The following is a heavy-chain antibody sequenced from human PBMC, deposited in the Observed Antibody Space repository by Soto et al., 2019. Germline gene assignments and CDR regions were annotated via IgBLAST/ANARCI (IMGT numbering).Heavy chain of an antibody. D-gene: IGHD5-12*01. Sequence: GGSLRLSCSASGFTFSSYAMHWVRQAPGKGLEYVSAISSNGGSTYYADSVKGRFTISRDNSKNTLYLQMSSLRAEDTAVYHCVKGGNIVATIGDYWGQGTLVTVSS. V-gene: IGHV3-64D*06. CDR3: VKGGNIVATIGDY. J-gene: IGHJ4*02. CDR2: ISSNGGST. CDR1: GFTFSSYA.